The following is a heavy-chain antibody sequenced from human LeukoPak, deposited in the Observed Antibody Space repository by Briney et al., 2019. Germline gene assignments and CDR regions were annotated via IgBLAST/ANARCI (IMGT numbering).Heavy chain of an antibody. CDR2: IYYSGST. CDR3: ARGIGRRTFDI. V-gene: IGHV4-39*01. Sequence: SETLSLTCTVSGGSISSSSYYWGWIRQPPGKGLEWIGSIYYSGSTYYNPSLKSRVTISVDTSKNQFSLKLSSVTAADTAVFYCARGIGRRTFDIWGQGTMVTVSS. D-gene: IGHD1-26*01. J-gene: IGHJ3*02. CDR1: GGSISSSSYY.